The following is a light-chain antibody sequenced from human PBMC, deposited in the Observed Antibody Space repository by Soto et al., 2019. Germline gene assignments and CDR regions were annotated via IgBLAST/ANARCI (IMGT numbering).Light chain of an antibody. CDR1: SSDVGDNNY. Sequence: QSALTQPASVSGSPGQSITISCTGTSSDVGDNNYVSWYQQHPGKAPILMIYDVTHRPSGISNRFSGSKSGNTASLTISGPQAEDEADYHCRSYTSSSTLYVFASGTKLTVL. J-gene: IGLJ1*01. V-gene: IGLV2-14*01. CDR3: RSYTSSSTLYV. CDR2: DVT.